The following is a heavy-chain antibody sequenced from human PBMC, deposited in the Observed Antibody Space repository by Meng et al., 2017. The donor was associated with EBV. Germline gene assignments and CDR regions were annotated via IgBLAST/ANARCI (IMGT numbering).Heavy chain of an antibody. D-gene: IGHD5-12*01. V-gene: IGHV1-69*06. Sequence: VQPVEPGAEVKTPGSSVSVSCKGSGVNFNSSCSSWVRHATGQGLEWMGDFTPVFGKANNAESFQGRVTLSADTVTRTDYLDLMSLRSVDAAVYSCERYLWLRIGECVWGQGTLVTVSS. CDR3: ERYLWLRIGECV. J-gene: IGHJ4*02. CDR2: FTPVFGKA. CDR1: GVNFNSSC.